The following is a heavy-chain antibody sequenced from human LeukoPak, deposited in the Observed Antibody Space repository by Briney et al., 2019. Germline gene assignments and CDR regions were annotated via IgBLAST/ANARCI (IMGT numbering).Heavy chain of an antibody. D-gene: IGHD2-21*02. CDR2: IKSKSDGGTT. Sequence: KPGGSLRLSCAASGFTFNNAWMSWVRQAPGKGLEWVGRIKSKSDGGTTDYAAPVKGRFTISRDDSENTLYLQMNSLKTEDTAVYCCTTAYCGGDCYTASFDYWGQGTLVTVSS. CDR1: GFTFNNAW. CDR3: TTAYCGGDCYTASFDY. V-gene: IGHV3-15*01. J-gene: IGHJ4*02.